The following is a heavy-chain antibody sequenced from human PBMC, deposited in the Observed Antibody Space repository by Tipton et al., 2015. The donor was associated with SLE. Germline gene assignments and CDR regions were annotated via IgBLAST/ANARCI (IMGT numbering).Heavy chain of an antibody. Sequence: QVQLVQSGAEVKKPGSSVKVSCKASGGTFSSYAISWVRQAPGQGLEWMGWMNPNSGNTGYAQKFQGRVTMTRNTSISTAYMELSSLRSEDTAVYYCARGLFLDYGDYWGQGTLVTVSS. CDR3: ARGLFLDYGDY. V-gene: IGHV1-8*02. J-gene: IGHJ4*02. CDR1: GGTFSSYA. CDR2: MNPNSGNT.